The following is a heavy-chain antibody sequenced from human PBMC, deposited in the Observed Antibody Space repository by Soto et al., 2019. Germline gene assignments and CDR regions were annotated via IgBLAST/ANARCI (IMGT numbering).Heavy chain of an antibody. CDR2: ISGSGGST. CDR1: GFTFSSYA. Sequence: GSLRLSCAASGFTFSSYAMSWVRQAPGKGLEWVSAISGSGGSTYYADSVKGRSTISRDNSKNTLYLQMNSLRAEDTAVYYCAPALHLGELSPWGQGTLVTVSS. CDR3: APALHLGELSP. V-gene: IGHV3-23*01. J-gene: IGHJ5*02. D-gene: IGHD3-16*02.